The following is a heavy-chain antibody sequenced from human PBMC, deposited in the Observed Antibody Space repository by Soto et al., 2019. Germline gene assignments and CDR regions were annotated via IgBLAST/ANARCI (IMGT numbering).Heavy chain of an antibody. CDR1: GFIFSQYV. CDR3: AREGVGPYDFWSGYYVH. V-gene: IGHV3-30-3*01. CDR2: ISYDATNQ. Sequence: QVQLVESGGGVVQPGRSLRLSCAASGFIFSQYVMDWVRQAPGKGLEWVAIISYDATNQYYADSVRGRFTISRDNSNSTVYLQMNRLSAEDTAVYYCAREGVGPYDFWSGYYVHWGQGTLVTVSS. D-gene: IGHD3-3*01. J-gene: IGHJ4*02.